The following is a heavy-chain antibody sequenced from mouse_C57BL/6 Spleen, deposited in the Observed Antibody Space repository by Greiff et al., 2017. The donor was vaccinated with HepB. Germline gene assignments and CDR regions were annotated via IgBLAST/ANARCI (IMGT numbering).Heavy chain of an antibody. CDR3: ARILYSTTGAWFAY. Sequence: EVMLVESGGDLVKPGGSLKLSCAASGFTFSSYGMSWVRQTPDKRLEWVATISSGGSYTYYPDSVKGRFTISRDNAKNTLYLQMSSLKSEDTAMYYCARILYSTTGAWFAYWGQGTLVTVSA. CDR1: GFTFSSYG. V-gene: IGHV5-6*01. D-gene: IGHD2-5*01. J-gene: IGHJ3*01. CDR2: ISSGGSYT.